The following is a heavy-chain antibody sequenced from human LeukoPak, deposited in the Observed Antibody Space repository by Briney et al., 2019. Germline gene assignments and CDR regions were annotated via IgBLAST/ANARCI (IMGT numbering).Heavy chain of an antibody. Sequence: GGSLRLSCVASGFTFSTYGMQWVRQAPGKGLEWVTVISYDGRTKYYADSVKGRFTISRDNSKNTLSLQMNSLKIEDTAVYYCAKESRPRSAVVMDYWGQGTLVTVSS. CDR3: AKESRPRSAVVMDY. J-gene: IGHJ4*02. CDR2: ISYDGRTK. CDR1: GFTFSTYG. V-gene: IGHV3-30*18. D-gene: IGHD2-2*01.